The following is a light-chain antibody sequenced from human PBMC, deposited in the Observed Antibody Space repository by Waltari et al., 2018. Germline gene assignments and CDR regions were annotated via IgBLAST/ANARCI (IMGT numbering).Light chain of an antibody. CDR3: QQRSSWPLT. V-gene: IGKV3-11*01. CDR2: DTS. CDR1: QSVRNY. Sequence: EIVLIQSPATLALSPGERATLSCRASQSVRNYLAWFQQKPGQVPRLLIYDTSNRGTGVPARFSGSGSGTDFTLTISSLESEDFAVYYYQQRSSWPLTFGGGTKVQIK. J-gene: IGKJ4*01.